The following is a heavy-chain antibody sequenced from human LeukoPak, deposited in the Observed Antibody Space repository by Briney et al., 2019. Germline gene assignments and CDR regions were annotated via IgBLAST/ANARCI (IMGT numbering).Heavy chain of an antibody. CDR1: GGSISSSSYY. D-gene: IGHD2-2*01. Sequence: PSETLSLTCTVSGGSISSSSYYWGWIRQPPGKGLEWIVSIYYSGSTYYNPSLKSRVTISVDTSKNQFSLKLSSVTAADTAVYYCANGPGDFDYWGQGTLVTVSS. CDR2: IYYSGST. CDR3: ANGPGDFDY. J-gene: IGHJ4*02. V-gene: IGHV4-39*07.